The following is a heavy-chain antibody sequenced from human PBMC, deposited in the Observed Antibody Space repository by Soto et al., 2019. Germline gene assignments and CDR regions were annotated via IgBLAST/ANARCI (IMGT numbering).Heavy chain of an antibody. D-gene: IGHD6-13*01. V-gene: IGHV6-1*01. Sequence: SQTLSLTCAISGDSASSNSAAWNWIRQSPSRGLEWLGRTYYRSKWYNDYAVSVKSRITINPDTSKNQFSLQLNSVTPEDTAVYYCARDRAYSSTWPTRDYYYGMDVWGQGTTVTVSS. CDR1: GDSASSNSAA. J-gene: IGHJ6*02. CDR2: TYYRSKWYN. CDR3: ARDRAYSSTWPTRDYYYGMDV.